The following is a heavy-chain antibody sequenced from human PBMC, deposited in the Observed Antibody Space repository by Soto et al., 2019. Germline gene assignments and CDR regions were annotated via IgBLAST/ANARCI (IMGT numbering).Heavy chain of an antibody. D-gene: IGHD5-12*01. CDR3: AKSGGFSGYDWRGYYYYGMDV. CDR2: IRDSGGNT. V-gene: IGHV3-23*01. Sequence: EVQLLESGGGLKQPGESLRLSCAASGFSFSSYAMSWVRQAPGNGLEWVSGIRDSGGNTYYADSVKGRFTISRDNSKNTVYLQMNSLRAEDTAVYYCAKSGGFSGYDWRGYYYYGMDVWGQGTTVTVSS. J-gene: IGHJ6*02. CDR1: GFSFSSYA.